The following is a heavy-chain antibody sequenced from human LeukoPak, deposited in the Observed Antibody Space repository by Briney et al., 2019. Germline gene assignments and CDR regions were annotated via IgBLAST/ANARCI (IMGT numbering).Heavy chain of an antibody. D-gene: IGHD3-10*01. CDR2: INHGGST. CDR3: VRGRPVLLWSGEPSNWFDP. J-gene: IGHJ5*02. CDR1: GRSFSGYY. V-gene: IGHV4-34*01. Sequence: SETLSLTCVFCGRSFSGYYWSWIRQPPVKGLEGIGEINHGGSTYHNPSLNSGVTISVDTSKNHFSLNLSSVTAAHTAVYYGVRGRPVLLWSGEPSNWFDPWGQGTLVTVSS.